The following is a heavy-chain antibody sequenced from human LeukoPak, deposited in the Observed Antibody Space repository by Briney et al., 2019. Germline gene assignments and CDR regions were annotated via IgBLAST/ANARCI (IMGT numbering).Heavy chain of an antibody. J-gene: IGHJ4*02. Sequence: PSETLSLTCTVSGGSISSRSYYWGWIRQPPGKGLEWIGSVSYSGSTYYNPPLKSRVTISVDTSKNQFSLKLSSVTAADTAVYYCARLGLWFRLIDYWGQGTLVTVSS. CDR1: GGSISSRSYY. V-gene: IGHV4-39*01. CDR2: VSYSGST. D-gene: IGHD3-10*01. CDR3: ARLGLWFRLIDY.